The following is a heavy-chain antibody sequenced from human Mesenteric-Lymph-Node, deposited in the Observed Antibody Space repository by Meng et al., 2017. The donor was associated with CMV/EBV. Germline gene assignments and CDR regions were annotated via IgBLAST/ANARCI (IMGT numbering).Heavy chain of an antibody. V-gene: IGHV1-2*02. J-gene: IGHJ4*02. CDR3: ARDAPKWGY. D-gene: IGHD2-8*01. Sequence: ASVKVSCKASGYTFTDYYIHWVRQAPGQGLEWMGWINPNSGGTHYAPKFQGRVTMTRDTSISTAYMALSRLTSDDTAIYYCARDAPKWGYWGQGTLVTVSS. CDR1: GYTFTDYY. CDR2: INPNSGGT.